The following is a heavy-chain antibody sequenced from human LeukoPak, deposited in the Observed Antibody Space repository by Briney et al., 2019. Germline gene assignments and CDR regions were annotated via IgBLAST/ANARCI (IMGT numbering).Heavy chain of an antibody. Sequence: GGSLRLSCAASGFTFSSYSMNWVRQAPGKGLEWVSSISSSSSYIYYADSVKGRFTISRDNAKNSLYLQMNSLRAEDTAVYYCDSSSYYYYYMDVWGKGTTVTVSS. CDR2: ISSSSSYI. V-gene: IGHV3-21*01. J-gene: IGHJ6*03. D-gene: IGHD6-6*01. CDR3: DSSSYYYYYMDV. CDR1: GFTFSSYS.